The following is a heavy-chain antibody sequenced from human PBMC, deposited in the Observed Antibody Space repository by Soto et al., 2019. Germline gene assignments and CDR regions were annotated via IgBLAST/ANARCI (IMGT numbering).Heavy chain of an antibody. Sequence: GGSLRLSCAASGFTLSSYWMHWVRQAPGKGLVWVSRISSDGSTISSADSVKGRFTISRDNAKNTLYLQMNSLRAEDTAVYYCARDLVGVISPGPWGQGTLVTVSS. J-gene: IGHJ5*02. CDR1: GFTLSSYW. CDR3: ARDLVGVISPGP. V-gene: IGHV3-74*01. D-gene: IGHD3-10*01. CDR2: ISSDGSTI.